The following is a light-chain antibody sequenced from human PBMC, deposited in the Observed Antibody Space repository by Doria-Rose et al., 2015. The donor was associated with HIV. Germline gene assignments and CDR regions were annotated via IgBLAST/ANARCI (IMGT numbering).Light chain of an antibody. CDR2: DGS. V-gene: IGKV3-20*01. J-gene: IGKJ1*01. CDR3: HQYGTTWT. CDR1: QSFSSTY. Sequence: EIVLTQSPGTLSLSPGERATLSCRASQSFSSTYLAWNQQKPGQAPSLLIYDGSTRATGIPDRFSASGSGPDFTLTINRLEPEDLALYYCHQYGTTWTFGQGTKVEI.